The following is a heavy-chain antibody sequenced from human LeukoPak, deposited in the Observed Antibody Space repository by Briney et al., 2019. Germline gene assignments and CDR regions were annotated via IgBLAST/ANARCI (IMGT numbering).Heavy chain of an antibody. CDR3: AKDRDYVWGSYRYTPDAFDI. CDR2: ISGSGGST. D-gene: IGHD3-16*02. Sequence: GGSLRLSCAASGFTFSSYAMSRVRQAPGKGLEWVSAISGSGGSTYYADSVKGRFTISRDNSKNTLYLQMNSLRAEDTAVYYCAKDRDYVWGSYRYTPDAFDIWGQGTMVTVSS. J-gene: IGHJ3*02. CDR1: GFTFSSYA. V-gene: IGHV3-23*01.